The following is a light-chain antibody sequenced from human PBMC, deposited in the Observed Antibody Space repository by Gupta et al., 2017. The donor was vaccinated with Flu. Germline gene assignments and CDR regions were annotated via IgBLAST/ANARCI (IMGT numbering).Light chain of an antibody. CDR3: LPALPYPFK. CDR2: LGF. J-gene: IGKJ3*01. CDR1: QSLLDSHEYYY. Sequence: ISCRSSQSLLDSHEYYYLDWYLQKPEQSPHLLIYLGFHRASGVPDRFSGRGSGTDFTLKISRVEAEAGGVYYCLPALPYPFKFGPGPKAD. V-gene: IGKV2-28*01.